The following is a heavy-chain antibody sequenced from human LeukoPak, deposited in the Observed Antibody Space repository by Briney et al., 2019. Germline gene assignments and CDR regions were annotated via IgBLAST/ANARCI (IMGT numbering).Heavy chain of an antibody. D-gene: IGHD6-19*01. CDR1: GFTFSDYY. CDR2: VSTTSSTR. CDR3: ARDSPPIIAVAGRLFYYYYYMDV. J-gene: IGHJ6*03. Sequence: PGGSLRLSCAASGFTFSDYYMSWIRQAPGKGLEWLSCVSTTSSTRYYAYSVKGRFTISRDSAKKSLYLQMNSLRAEDTAVYYCARDSPPIIAVAGRLFYYYYYMDVWGKGTTVTVSS. V-gene: IGHV3-11*04.